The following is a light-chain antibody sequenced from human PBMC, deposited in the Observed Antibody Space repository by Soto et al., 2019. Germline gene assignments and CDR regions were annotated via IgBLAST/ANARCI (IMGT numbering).Light chain of an antibody. CDR3: QQYNSYPLT. V-gene: IGKV1-5*01. CDR1: QSISCW. J-gene: IGKJ4*01. Sequence: DIQMTQSPSTLSASVGDRVTITCRASQSISCWLAWYQQKPGKASKLLIYDASSLESGVPSRFSGSGSGTEFTLTISSLQPDDFATYYCQQYNSYPLTFGGGTKVDIK. CDR2: DAS.